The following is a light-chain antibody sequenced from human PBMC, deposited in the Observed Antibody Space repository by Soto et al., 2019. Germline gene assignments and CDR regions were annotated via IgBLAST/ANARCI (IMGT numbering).Light chain of an antibody. J-gene: IGKJ1*01. CDR2: KAS. CDR3: QQYNSYSWT. V-gene: IGKV1-5*03. CDR1: QSISSW. Sequence: DLQMTQSPSTLSASVGDRVTITCRASQSISSWLAWYQQKPGKAPKLLIYKASSLESGVPSRFRGSGSGTEFTITISSLQPDDGETYDGQQYNSYSWTFGQGTKVDIK.